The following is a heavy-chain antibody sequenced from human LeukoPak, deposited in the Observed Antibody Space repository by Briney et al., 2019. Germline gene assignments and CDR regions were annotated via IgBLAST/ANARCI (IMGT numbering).Heavy chain of an antibody. D-gene: IGHD3-22*01. CDR3: ASFIYYYDSSGSRVPTH. V-gene: IGHV1-46*01. CDR2: INPSGGST. J-gene: IGHJ4*02. Sequence: ASVQVSCKASGYTFTSYYMHWVRQAPGQGLEWMGIINPSGGSTSYAQKFQGRVTMTRDTSTSTVYMELSSLRSEDTAVYYCASFIYYYDSSGSRVPTHWGQGTLVTVSS. CDR1: GYTFTSYY.